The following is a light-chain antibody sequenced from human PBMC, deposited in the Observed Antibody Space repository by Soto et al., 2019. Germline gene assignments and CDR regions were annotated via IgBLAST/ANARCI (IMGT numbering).Light chain of an antibody. CDR3: AAWDDSLSGL. Sequence: QSVLTQPPSASGTPGQRVTISCSGSSSNIGSNYVYWYQQLLGTAPKLLIYRNDQRPSGVPDRFSGSKSGTSASLAISGLRSDDEADYYCAAWDDSLSGLFGGGTKLTVL. V-gene: IGLV1-47*01. CDR2: RND. CDR1: SSNIGSNY. J-gene: IGLJ2*01.